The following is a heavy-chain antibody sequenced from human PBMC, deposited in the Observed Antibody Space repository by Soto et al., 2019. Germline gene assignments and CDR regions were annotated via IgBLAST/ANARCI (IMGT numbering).Heavy chain of an antibody. CDR1: GFTFSSYG. CDR2: ISYDGSNK. Sequence: QVQLVESGGGVVQPGRSLRLSCAASGFTFSSYGMHWVRQAPGKGLEWVAVISYDGSNKYYADSVKGRFTISRDNSKNTLNLHMNSLKTEDTAVDYCAKGHWSVYLYYYYMDVWGKGTTVTVSS. V-gene: IGHV3-30*18. J-gene: IGHJ6*03. CDR3: AKGHWSVYLYYYYMDV. D-gene: IGHD3-3*01.